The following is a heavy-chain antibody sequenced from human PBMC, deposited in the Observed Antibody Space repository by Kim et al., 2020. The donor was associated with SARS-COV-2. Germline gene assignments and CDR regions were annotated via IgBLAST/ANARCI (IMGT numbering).Heavy chain of an antibody. CDR2: INHSGST. D-gene: IGHD4-17*01. CDR3: ARGRTVTTFYVRRYNWFDP. J-gene: IGHJ5*02. V-gene: IGHV4-34*01. Sequence: SETLSLTCAVYGGSFSGHYWSWIRQPPGKGLEWIGEINHSGSTNYKSSLKSRVTISVDTSKNPLSLKLSSVTAADTAVYYCARGRTVTTFYVRRYNWFDPWGQGTLVTVSS. CDR1: GGSFSGHY.